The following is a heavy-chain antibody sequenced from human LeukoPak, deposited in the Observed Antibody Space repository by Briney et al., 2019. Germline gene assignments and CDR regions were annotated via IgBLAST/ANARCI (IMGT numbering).Heavy chain of an antibody. CDR1: GFTFSSYA. CDR2: ISGSDGST. Sequence: GGSLRLSCAASGFTFSSYAMSWVRQAPGKGLEWVSAISGSDGSTYYADSVKGRFTISRDNSKNTVYLQMNSLRAEDTAVYYCAKANRPIVGAFSPFDYWGQGTLVNVSS. D-gene: IGHD1-26*01. V-gene: IGHV3-23*01. CDR3: AKANRPIVGAFSPFDY. J-gene: IGHJ4*02.